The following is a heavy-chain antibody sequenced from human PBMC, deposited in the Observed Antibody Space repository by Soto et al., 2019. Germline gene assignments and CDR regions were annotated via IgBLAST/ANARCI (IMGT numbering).Heavy chain of an antibody. Sequence: GESLKISCKGSGYSFTSYWISWVRQMPGKGLEWMGRIDPSDSYTNYSPSFQGHVTISADKSISTAYLQWSSLKASDTAMYYCASLTYNWNFGGWLDPWGQGTLVTVSS. CDR1: GYSFTSYW. CDR3: ASLTYNWNFGGWLDP. V-gene: IGHV5-10-1*01. J-gene: IGHJ5*02. CDR2: IDPSDSYT. D-gene: IGHD1-7*01.